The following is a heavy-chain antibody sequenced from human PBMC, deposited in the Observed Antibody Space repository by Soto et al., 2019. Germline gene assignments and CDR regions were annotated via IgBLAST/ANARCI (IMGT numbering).Heavy chain of an antibody. D-gene: IGHD5-18*01. CDR1: GFTFDDYA. Sequence: PGGSLRLSCAASGFTFDDYAMHWVRQAPGKGLEWVSGINWNSGSIGYADSVKGRFTISIDKAKNSLYLQMNSLRTEDTALDYCAKALSGYTYGPFDYWGQGTLVTVSS. V-gene: IGHV3-9*01. CDR2: INWNSGSI. CDR3: AKALSGYTYGPFDY. J-gene: IGHJ4*02.